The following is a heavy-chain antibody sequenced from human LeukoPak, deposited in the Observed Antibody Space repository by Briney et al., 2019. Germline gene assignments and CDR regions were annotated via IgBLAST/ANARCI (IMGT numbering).Heavy chain of an antibody. V-gene: IGHV3-66*01. D-gene: IGHD1-26*01. J-gene: IGHJ4*02. CDR1: GFTVSSNY. Sequence: GGSLSLSCAASGFTVSSNYMSWVRQAPGKGLEWVSLIYSGGSTYYADSVKGRFTISRDNSKNTLYLQMNSLRTEDTAVYYCASSGNYWIYYFDYWGQGTLVTVSS. CDR2: IYSGGST. CDR3: ASSGNYWIYYFDY.